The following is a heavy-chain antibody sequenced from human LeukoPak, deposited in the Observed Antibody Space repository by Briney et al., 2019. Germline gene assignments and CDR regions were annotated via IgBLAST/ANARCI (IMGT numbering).Heavy chain of an antibody. CDR3: ARGRIVATI. Sequence: PSETLSLTCAVYGGSFSGYYWSWIRQPPGKGLEWIGEINHSGSTNYNPSLKSRVTISVDTSKNQFSLKLSSVTAADTAVYYCARGRIVATIWGQGTLVTVSS. CDR2: INHSGST. V-gene: IGHV4-34*01. J-gene: IGHJ4*02. CDR1: GGSFSGYY. D-gene: IGHD5-12*01.